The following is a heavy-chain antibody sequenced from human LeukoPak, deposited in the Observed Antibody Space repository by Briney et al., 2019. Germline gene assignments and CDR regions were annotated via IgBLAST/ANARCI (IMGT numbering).Heavy chain of an antibody. CDR1: GGSISSYY. V-gene: IGHV4-59*08. CDR2: IYYSGST. Sequence: PSETLSLTCTVSGGSISSYYCSWIRQPPGKGLEWIGYIYYSGSTNYNPSLKSRVTISVDTSKNQFSLKLSSVTAADTAVYYCAKTDTAGPTPYYYYGMDVWGQGNTVTVSS. CDR3: AKTDTAGPTPYYYYGMDV. D-gene: IGHD6-13*01. J-gene: IGHJ6*02.